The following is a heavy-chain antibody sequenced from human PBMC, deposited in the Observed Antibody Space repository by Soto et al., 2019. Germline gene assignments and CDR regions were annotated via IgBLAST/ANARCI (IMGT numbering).Heavy chain of an antibody. J-gene: IGHJ4*02. CDR3: AKPNQVTVSDY. CDR1: GSIFRVYG. CDR2: IRYDGSNI. V-gene: IGHV3-33*06. D-gene: IGHD4-4*01. Sequence: GGSLRLSCAAPGSIFRVYGMHWVRQAPGKGLEWVAVIRYDGSNINYADSVMGRFTISRDNSKNTLYLQMNSLRAEDTAVYYCAKPNQVTVSDYWGQGTLVTVSS.